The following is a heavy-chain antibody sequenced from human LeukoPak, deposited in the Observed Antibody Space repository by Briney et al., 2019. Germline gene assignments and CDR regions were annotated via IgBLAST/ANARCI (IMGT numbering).Heavy chain of an antibody. Sequence: ASVKVSCKASGYTFTSYYMHWVRQAPGQGLEWMGIINPSGGSTSYAQKFQGRVTKTRDTSTSTVYMELSSLRSEDTAVYYCARDRSPTYYDSSGYYYWGQGTLVTVSS. V-gene: IGHV1-46*01. CDR1: GYTFTSYY. D-gene: IGHD3-22*01. CDR2: INPSGGST. CDR3: ARDRSPTYYDSSGYYY. J-gene: IGHJ4*02.